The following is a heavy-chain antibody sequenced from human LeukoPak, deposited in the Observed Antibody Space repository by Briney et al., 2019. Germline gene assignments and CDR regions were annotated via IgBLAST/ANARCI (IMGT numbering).Heavy chain of an antibody. Sequence: PGGSLRLSCAASGFTFSSHAMSWVRQAPGKGLEWVSGISGSGGSTYYADSVKGRFTISRDNSKNTLYLQMNSLRAEDTAVYYCARDPSTVTRRLYGMDVWGQGTTVTVSS. D-gene: IGHD4-17*01. V-gene: IGHV3-23*01. CDR1: GFTFSSHA. J-gene: IGHJ6*02. CDR2: ISGSGGST. CDR3: ARDPSTVTRRLYGMDV.